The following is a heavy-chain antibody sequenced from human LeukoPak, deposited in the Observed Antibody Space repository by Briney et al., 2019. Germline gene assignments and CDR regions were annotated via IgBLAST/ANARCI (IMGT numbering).Heavy chain of an antibody. Sequence: GGSLRPSCAASGFTFNIFDLHWVRQAPGKGLEWVAFISDDGGNKYYADSVKGRFTISRDNSKNTLYLQMNTLRAEDTAVYYCAGEPWSSCTSIMCPVDFWGQGTLVTVSS. CDR1: GFTFNIFD. CDR3: AGEPWSSCTSIMCPVDF. D-gene: IGHD2-8*01. CDR2: ISDDGGNK. J-gene: IGHJ4*02. V-gene: IGHV3-30-3*01.